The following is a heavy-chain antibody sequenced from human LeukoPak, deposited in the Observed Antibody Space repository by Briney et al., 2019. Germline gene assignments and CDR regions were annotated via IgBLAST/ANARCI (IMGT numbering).Heavy chain of an antibody. Sequence: GRSLRLSCAASGFTFSSYGMHWVRQAPGKGLEWVAVISYDGSNKYYADSVKGRFTISRDNSKNTLYLQMNSLRAEDTAVYYCAKDDSSGYYPLFDYWGQGTQVTVSS. CDR3: AKDDSSGYYPLFDY. J-gene: IGHJ4*02. V-gene: IGHV3-30*18. D-gene: IGHD3-22*01. CDR2: ISYDGSNK. CDR1: GFTFSSYG.